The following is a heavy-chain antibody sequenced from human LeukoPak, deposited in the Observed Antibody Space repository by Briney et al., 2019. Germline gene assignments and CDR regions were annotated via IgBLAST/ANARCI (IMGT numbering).Heavy chain of an antibody. Sequence: SVKVSCKASGGTFSSYAISWVRQAPGQGLGWMGRIIPILGIANYAQKFQGRVTITADKSTSTAYMELSSLRSEDTAVYYCARNGGGAYYFDYWGQGTLVTVSS. CDR3: ARNGGGAYYFDY. CDR2: IIPILGIA. V-gene: IGHV1-69*04. D-gene: IGHD3-16*01. J-gene: IGHJ4*02. CDR1: GGTFSSYA.